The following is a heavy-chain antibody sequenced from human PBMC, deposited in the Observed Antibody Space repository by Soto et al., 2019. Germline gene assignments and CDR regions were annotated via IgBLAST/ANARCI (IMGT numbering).Heavy chain of an antibody. CDR3: ARGDRGGFDL. CDR2: INSDGSST. J-gene: IGHJ3*01. Sequence: PGGSLRLSCAASGFTFSSYWMHWVRQVPGEGLVWVSRINSDGSSTVYADSVKGRFTISRDNARNTVSLQMSSLRAEDTAIYYCARGDRGGFDLWGHGTVVTVSS. V-gene: IGHV3-74*01. CDR1: GFTFSSYW. D-gene: IGHD3-10*01.